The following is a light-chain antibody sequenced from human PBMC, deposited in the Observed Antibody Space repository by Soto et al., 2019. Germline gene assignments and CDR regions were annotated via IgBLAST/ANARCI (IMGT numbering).Light chain of an antibody. Sequence: EIVLTQSPCTLSLSPGETATLSCRASQSVSSSYLAWYQQKPGQAPRLLIYGASSRATGIPDRFSGSGSGTDFTLTISRLEPEDFAVYYCQQYGSSPWTFGQGTKVDI. CDR1: QSVSSSY. J-gene: IGKJ1*01. V-gene: IGKV3-20*01. CDR3: QQYGSSPWT. CDR2: GAS.